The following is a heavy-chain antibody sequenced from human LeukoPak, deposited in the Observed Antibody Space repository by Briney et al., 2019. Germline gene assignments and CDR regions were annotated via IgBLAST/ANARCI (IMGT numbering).Heavy chain of an antibody. CDR2: IYHSGST. J-gene: IGHJ6*04. D-gene: IGHD4-17*01. CDR1: GGSISSGGYS. CDR3: ARGYGRGGYYYYYGMDV. Sequence: SETLSLTCAVSGGSISSGGYSWSWIRQPPGKGLEWIGYIYHSGSTYYNPSLKSRVTISVDRPKNQFSLKLSSVTAADTAVYYCARGYGRGGYYYYYGMDVWGKGTTVTVSS. V-gene: IGHV4-30-2*01.